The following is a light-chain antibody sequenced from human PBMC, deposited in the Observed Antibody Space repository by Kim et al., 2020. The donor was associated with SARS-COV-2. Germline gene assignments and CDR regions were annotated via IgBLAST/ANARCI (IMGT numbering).Light chain of an antibody. CDR2: GAS. CDR1: QSVSSN. V-gene: IGKV3D-15*03. J-gene: IGKJ5*01. CDR3: QQYNNWPIT. Sequence: VSPGERATLSCRASQSVSSNLAWYQQKPGQAPRLRIYGASIRATGIPARFSGSGSGTEFTLTISILQSEDFAVYYCQQYNNWPITFGQGTRLEIK.